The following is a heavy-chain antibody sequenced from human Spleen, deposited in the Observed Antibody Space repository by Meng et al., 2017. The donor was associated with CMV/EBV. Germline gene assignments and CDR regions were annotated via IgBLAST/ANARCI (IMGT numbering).Heavy chain of an antibody. Sequence: LKESVPGLVKPSDTLSLTCSVSGGSIISYYWSWIRQPAGKGLEWIGRIYTSGSTNYNPSLKSRVTMSVDTSKNQFSLNLNSMTAADTAVYYCASFDHIPRRNYFDYWGQGTLVTVSS. CDR1: GGSIISYY. CDR3: ASFDHIPRRNYFDY. CDR2: IYTSGST. V-gene: IGHV4-4*07. J-gene: IGHJ4*02. D-gene: IGHD2-21*01.